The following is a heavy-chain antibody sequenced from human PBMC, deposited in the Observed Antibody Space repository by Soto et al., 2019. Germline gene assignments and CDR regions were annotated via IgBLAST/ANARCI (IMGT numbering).Heavy chain of an antibody. D-gene: IGHD5-18*01. CDR2: IYYSGST. CDR3: ARAKGYSYGLSLAQYYYYYYMNV. CDR1: GGSISSYY. J-gene: IGHJ6*03. V-gene: IGHV4-59*12. Sequence: NPSETLSLTCTVSGGSISSYYWSWIRQPPGKGLEWFGYIYYSGSTNNNPSLKSRVTISVDTSKNQFSLKLNSVTAADTAVYYCARAKGYSYGLSLAQYYYYYYMNVWGKGTTVTVSS.